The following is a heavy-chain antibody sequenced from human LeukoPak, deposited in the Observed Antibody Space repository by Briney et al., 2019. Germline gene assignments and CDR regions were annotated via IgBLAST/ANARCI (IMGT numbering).Heavy chain of an antibody. D-gene: IGHD2-15*01. CDR2: IYYSGST. V-gene: IGHV4-59*01. J-gene: IGHJ6*02. Sequence: SETLSLTCTVSGGSISSYYWSWIRQPPGKGLEWIGYIYYSGSTNYNPSLKSRVTISVDTSENQFSLKLSSVTAADTAVYYCARGGYCSGGSCYKYYYGMDVWGQGTTVTVS. CDR1: GGSISSYY. CDR3: ARGGYCSGGSCYKYYYGMDV.